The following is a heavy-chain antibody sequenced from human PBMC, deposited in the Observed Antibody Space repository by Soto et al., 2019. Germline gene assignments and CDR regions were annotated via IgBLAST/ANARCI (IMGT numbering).Heavy chain of an antibody. V-gene: IGHV3-9*01. Sequence: QAGGSLRLSCAVSGFTFDDNAMHWVRQAPEKGLEWVSGINWKSDIGYADSVKGRFIISRDNAENSLYLQMNSLRAEDTALYYCAISQDRGGRTTFIYWGQGTQVTVPS. CDR1: GFTFDDNA. CDR2: INWKSDI. D-gene: IGHD3-16*01. J-gene: IGHJ4*02. CDR3: AISQDRGGRTTFIY.